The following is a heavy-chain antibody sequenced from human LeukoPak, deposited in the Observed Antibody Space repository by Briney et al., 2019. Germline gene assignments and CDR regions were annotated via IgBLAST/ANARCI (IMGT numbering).Heavy chain of an antibody. CDR2: IRYDGSNK. CDR3: APRSTQT. D-gene: IGHD2-15*01. CDR1: GFTLSSYS. V-gene: IGHV3-30*02. Sequence: GGSLRLSCAASGFTLSSYSMHWVRQAPGKGLEWVAFIRYDGSNKYYADSVKGRFTISRDNSKNTLYLQMKSLRVEDTAVYYCAPRSTQTWGQGTLVTVSS. J-gene: IGHJ5*02.